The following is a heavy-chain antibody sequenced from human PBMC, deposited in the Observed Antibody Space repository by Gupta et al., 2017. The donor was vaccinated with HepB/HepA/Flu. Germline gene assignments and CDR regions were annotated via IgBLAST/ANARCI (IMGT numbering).Heavy chain of an antibody. CDR2: IYWDDHK. Sequence: QITLNESGPTLVKPTQTLTLTCTFPGFSLSISGVGVGWIRQPPGKALEWLALIYWDDHKRYSPSLKTRLTITKDTSKNQVVLTMTNMDPVDTATYYCAQPSRGVGRNWGQGTLVTVSS. CDR1: GFSLSISGVG. J-gene: IGHJ4*02. D-gene: IGHD2-8*01. CDR3: AQPSRGVGRN. V-gene: IGHV2-5*02.